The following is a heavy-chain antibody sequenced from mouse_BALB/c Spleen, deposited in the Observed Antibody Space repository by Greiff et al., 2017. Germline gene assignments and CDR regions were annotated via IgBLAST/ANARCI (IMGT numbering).Heavy chain of an antibody. D-gene: IGHD1-1*01. V-gene: IGHV10-1*02. CDR3: VTYYYGAY. Sequence: DVKLVESGGGLVQPKGSLKLSCAASGFTFNTYAMNWVRQAPGKGLEWVARIRSKSNNYATYYADSVKDRFTISRDDSQSMLYLQMNNLKTEDTAMYYCVTYYYGAYWGQGTLVTVSA. CDR1: GFTFNTYA. J-gene: IGHJ3*01. CDR2: IRSKSNNYAT.